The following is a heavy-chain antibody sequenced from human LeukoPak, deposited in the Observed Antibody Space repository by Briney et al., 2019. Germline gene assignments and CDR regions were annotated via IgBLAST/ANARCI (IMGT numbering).Heavy chain of an antibody. CDR2: INSDGSST. J-gene: IGHJ6*03. CDR1: GFTFSSYW. V-gene: IGHV3-74*01. Sequence: GGSLRLSCAASGFTFSSYWMHWVRQAPGKGLVWVSRINSDGSSTSYADSVKGRFTISRDNAKNTLYLQMNSLRAEDTAVYYCARVPHDFWSGYYYYYYMDVWGKGTTVTLSS. CDR3: ARVPHDFWSGYYYYYYMDV. D-gene: IGHD3-3*01.